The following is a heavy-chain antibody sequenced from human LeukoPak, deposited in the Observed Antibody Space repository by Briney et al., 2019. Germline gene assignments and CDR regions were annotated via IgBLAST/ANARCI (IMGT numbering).Heavy chain of an antibody. CDR2: IIPIFGTA. J-gene: IGHJ5*02. V-gene: IGHV1-69*01. D-gene: IGHD3-16*01. CDR3: ARGARAKRGSAWFDP. CDR1: GGTFSSYA. Sequence: GASVKVSCKASGGTFSSYAISWVRQAPGQGLEWMGGIIPIFGTANYAQKFQGRVTITADESMSTAYMELSSLRSEDTAVYYCARGARAKRGSAWFDPWGQGTLVTVSS.